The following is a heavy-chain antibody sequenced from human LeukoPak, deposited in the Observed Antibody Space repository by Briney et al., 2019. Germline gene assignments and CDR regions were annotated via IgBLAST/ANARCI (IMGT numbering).Heavy chain of an antibody. J-gene: IGHJ4*02. D-gene: IGHD3-22*01. V-gene: IGHV3-74*01. CDR3: VPSDSSGLD. CDR2: TNTDGSST. Sequence: GGSLRLSCEASGFTFSHYWMHWVRQAPGKGLVWVSRTNTDGSSTSYMDSAKGRFTISRDNAKNTIYLQMNSLRAEDTAVYYCVPSDSSGLDWGQGTLVTVS. CDR1: GFTFSHYW.